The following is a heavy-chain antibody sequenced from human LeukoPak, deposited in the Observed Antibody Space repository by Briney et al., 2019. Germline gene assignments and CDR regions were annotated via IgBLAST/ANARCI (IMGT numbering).Heavy chain of an antibody. CDR3: AREESGYCSSTSCYNWFDP. CDR1: DGSISSSSYY. Sequence: SETLSLTCTVSDGSISSSSYYWGWIRQPPGKGLEWIGNIYYSGSTYYNPSLKSRVTISVDTSKNQFSLKLSSVTAADTAVYYCAREESGYCSSTSCYNWFDPWGQGTLVTVSS. V-gene: IGHV4-39*07. CDR2: IYYSGST. J-gene: IGHJ5*02. D-gene: IGHD2-2*01.